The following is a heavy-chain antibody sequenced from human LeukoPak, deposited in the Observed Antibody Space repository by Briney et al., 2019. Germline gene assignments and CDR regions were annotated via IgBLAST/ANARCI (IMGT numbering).Heavy chain of an antibody. J-gene: IGHJ4*02. CDR1: GFTFSSYW. CDR3: ARDRSDFWSGYRPDY. V-gene: IGHV3-74*01. CDR2: INSDGSST. Sequence: TGGSLRLSCAASGFTFSSYWMHWVRQPPGKGLVWVSRINSDGSSTIYADSVKGRFTISRDNAKNTLYLQMNSLRAEDTAVYYCARDRSDFWSGYRPDYWGQGTLVTVSS. D-gene: IGHD3-3*01.